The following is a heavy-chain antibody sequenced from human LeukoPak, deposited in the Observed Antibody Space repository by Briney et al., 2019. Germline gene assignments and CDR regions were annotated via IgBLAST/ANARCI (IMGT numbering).Heavy chain of an antibody. CDR1: GGTFSSYA. J-gene: IGHJ6*03. CDR3: ARGFWEVKGREGGGEDYYYYYLDV. Sequence: ASVKVSCKASGGTFSSYAISWVRQAPGQGLEWMGGIIPIFGTASYAQKFQGRVTITADESTSTAYMELSSLRSEDTAVYYCARGFWEVKGREGGGEDYYYYYLDVWGKGTTVTISS. V-gene: IGHV1-69*01. D-gene: IGHD3-16*01. CDR2: IIPIFGTA.